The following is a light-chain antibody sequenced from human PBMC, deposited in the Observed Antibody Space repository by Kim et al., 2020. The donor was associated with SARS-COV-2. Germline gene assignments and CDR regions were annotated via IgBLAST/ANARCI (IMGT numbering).Light chain of an antibody. Sequence: SSELTQDPAVSVALGQTVRITCQGDGLRSYYATWYQQKPGQAPILVIYGKDNRPSGIPDRFSGSSSGNTASLTITETQAGDEADYYCNSRDSNDNVIFGGGTQLTVL. J-gene: IGLJ2*01. CDR3: NSRDSNDNVI. CDR2: GKD. V-gene: IGLV3-19*01. CDR1: GLRSYY.